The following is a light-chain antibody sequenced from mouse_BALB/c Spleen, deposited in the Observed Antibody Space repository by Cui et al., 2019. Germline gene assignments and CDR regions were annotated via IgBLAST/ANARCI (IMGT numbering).Light chain of an antibody. CDR3: QQWSSYPRT. J-gene: IGKJ1*01. CDR1: SSVSY. CDR2: DTS. V-gene: IGKV4-55*01. Sequence: HIVLTQSPAIMSASPGDTVIMTCSASSSVSYMYWYQQKPGSSPRLLIYDTSNLASGVPVRFSGSGSGTSYSLTISRMEAEDAATYYCQQWSSYPRTFGGGTKLEIK.